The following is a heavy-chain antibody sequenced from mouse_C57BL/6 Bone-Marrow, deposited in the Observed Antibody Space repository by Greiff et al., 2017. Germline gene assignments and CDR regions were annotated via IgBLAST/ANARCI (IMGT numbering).Heavy chain of an antibody. CDR2: SRNKANYYTK. CDR1: GFTFSDFY. V-gene: IGHV7-1*01. Sequence: EVQLVESGGGLVQSGRSLRLSCATSGFTFSDFYMEWVRQAPGKGLEWIAASRNKANYYTKEYSSSVKGTFIVSRDTSKTILYLQINAIIADDTVYYYCTRGYYGSSADYWGQGTTLTVSS. D-gene: IGHD1-1*01. J-gene: IGHJ2*01. CDR3: TRGYYGSSADY.